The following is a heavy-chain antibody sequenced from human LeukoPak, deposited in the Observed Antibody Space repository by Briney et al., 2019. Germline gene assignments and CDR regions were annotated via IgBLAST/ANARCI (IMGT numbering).Heavy chain of an antibody. CDR3: KSSGTYY. J-gene: IGHJ4*02. Sequence: GGSLRLSCTASGFTFGDNAMSWVRQAPGKGLEWVGFIRSKAYGGTTQYAASVKGRFTISRDDSKSIAYLQMNSLKTEDTAVYYCKSSGTYYWGQGTLVTVSS. CDR2: IRSKAYGGTT. CDR1: GFTFGDNA. V-gene: IGHV3-49*04. D-gene: IGHD1-26*01.